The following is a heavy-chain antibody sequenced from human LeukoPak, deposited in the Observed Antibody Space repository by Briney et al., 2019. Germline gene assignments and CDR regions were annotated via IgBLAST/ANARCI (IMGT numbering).Heavy chain of an antibody. CDR3: VNYGWGRPA. Sequence: GGSLRLSCAASGFTFSSYWMHWVRQAPGKGLVWVSRIKSDGSDTTYADSVKGRFTISRDNTKNMLYLQMNSLRAEDTAVYYCVNYGWGRPAWGQGTLVTVSS. D-gene: IGHD3-10*01. V-gene: IGHV3-74*03. CDR1: GFTFSSYW. J-gene: IGHJ4*02. CDR2: IKSDGSDT.